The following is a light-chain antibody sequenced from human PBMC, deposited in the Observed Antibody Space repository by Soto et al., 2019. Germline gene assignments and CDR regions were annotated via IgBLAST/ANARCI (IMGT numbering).Light chain of an antibody. J-gene: IGKJ5*01. Sequence: EILMTQSPATLSLSPGEGVTLSCRAAQDVTNSVAWYQQKPGQAPRLLIYRASTRAAGLPDRFSGSGSETDFTLTISSLQSEDFAVYYCQQYNKWPITFGQGTRLEIK. V-gene: IGKV3-15*01. CDR1: QDVTNS. CDR3: QQYNKWPIT. CDR2: RAS.